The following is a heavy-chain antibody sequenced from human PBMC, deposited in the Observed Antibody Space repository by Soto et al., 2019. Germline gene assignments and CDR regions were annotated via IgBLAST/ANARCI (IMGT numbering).Heavy chain of an antibody. Sequence: GGSLRLSCEASGFTFTNYAMTWVRQAPGKGLEWVSISSGSGSGGSTNYADSVEGRFTISRDNSKNTLYLQMNSLRVEDTAVYYCAKDRDDYRNYVFDYWGQGTLVTVSS. CDR3: AKDRDDYRNYVFDY. CDR1: GFTFTNYA. D-gene: IGHD4-4*01. J-gene: IGHJ4*02. V-gene: IGHV3-23*01. CDR2: SSGSGSGGST.